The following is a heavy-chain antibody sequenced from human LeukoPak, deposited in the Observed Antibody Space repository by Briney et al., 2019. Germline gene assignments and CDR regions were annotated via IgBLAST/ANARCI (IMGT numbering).Heavy chain of an antibody. CDR3: AREGDYSHYFDY. V-gene: IGHV3-48*03. J-gene: IGHJ4*02. CDR1: GFTFSSYE. D-gene: IGHD4-11*01. CDR2: ISSSGSTI. Sequence: GGSLRLSCAASGFTFSSYEMNWVRQAPGKGLEWVSYISSSGSTIYYADSVKGRFTISRDNAKNSLYLQMNSLRAEDTAVYYCAREGDYSHYFDYGGQEPLVTVSS.